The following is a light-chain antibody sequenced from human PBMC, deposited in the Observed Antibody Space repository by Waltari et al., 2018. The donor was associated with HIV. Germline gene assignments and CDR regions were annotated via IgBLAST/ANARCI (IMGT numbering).Light chain of an antibody. V-gene: IGLV2-14*03. Sequence: QSALTQPASVSGSPGQSITISCTGSRSDVGYYNYVSWYQQHPGKAPKLIIFDVSNRPEGLSDRFSGSKSGNTASLTISGLQPEDEADYYCCSYTTSITFVFGGGTKLTVL. J-gene: IGLJ3*02. CDR2: DVS. CDR1: RSDVGYYNY. CDR3: CSYTTSITFV.